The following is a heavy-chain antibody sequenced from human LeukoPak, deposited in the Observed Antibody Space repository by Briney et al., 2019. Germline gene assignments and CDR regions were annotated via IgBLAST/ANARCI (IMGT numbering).Heavy chain of an antibody. CDR3: TKRGVLSAFGY. D-gene: IGHD3-16*01. J-gene: IGHJ4*02. Sequence: GGSLRLSCAASGFSFGTYAMAWVRQAPGKGLECVSTVSGSGGNTYYTDSVKGRFTISRDNSKNTLFLQMSSLRAEDTALYYCTKRGVLSAFGYWGQRVLVTVSS. V-gene: IGHV3-23*01. CDR2: VSGSGGNT. CDR1: GFSFGTYA.